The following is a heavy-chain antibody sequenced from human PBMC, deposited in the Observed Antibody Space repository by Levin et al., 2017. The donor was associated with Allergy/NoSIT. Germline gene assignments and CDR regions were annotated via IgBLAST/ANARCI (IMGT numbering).Heavy chain of an antibody. D-gene: IGHD6-6*01. V-gene: IGHV3-49*03. J-gene: IGHJ5*02. Sequence: GGSLRLSCSASGFTFGDYAMSWFRQAPGKGLEWVAFLRSNRHGVTSEYAASVRGRFIISRDDSKSIAYLQMNSLKIEDTAVYYCTRDIAARHWFDPWGQGTLVTVSS. CDR3: TRDIAARHWFDP. CDR1: GFTFGDYA. CDR2: LRSNRHGVTS.